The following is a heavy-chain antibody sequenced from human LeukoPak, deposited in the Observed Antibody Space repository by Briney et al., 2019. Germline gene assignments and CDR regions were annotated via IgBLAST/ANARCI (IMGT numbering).Heavy chain of an antibody. CDR2: INIDGSST. Sequence: GGSLRLSCAASGFIFTTYWMHWVREAPGKGLVWVARINIDGSSTYYADSVKGRFTISRDNAKNTLYLQMNSLRAEDTAVYYCARRRHTAMVKRAFDIWGQGIMVTVSS. V-gene: IGHV3-74*01. D-gene: IGHD5-18*01. J-gene: IGHJ3*02. CDR3: ARRRHTAMVKRAFDI. CDR1: GFIFTTYW.